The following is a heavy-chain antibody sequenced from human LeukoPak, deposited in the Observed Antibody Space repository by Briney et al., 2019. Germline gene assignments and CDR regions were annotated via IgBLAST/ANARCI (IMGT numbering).Heavy chain of an antibody. Sequence: SETLSLTCTVSGYSISSGYLWGWIRQPPGKGLEWIGSTYHGGTTYSNPSLKSRVIISEDTSKNQFSLKLSSVTAADTAVYYCARGSGDWTYYFDYWGQGTLVTISS. CDR1: GYSISSGYL. J-gene: IGHJ4*02. V-gene: IGHV4-38-2*02. CDR3: ARGSGDWTYYFDY. D-gene: IGHD2-21*02. CDR2: TYHGGTT.